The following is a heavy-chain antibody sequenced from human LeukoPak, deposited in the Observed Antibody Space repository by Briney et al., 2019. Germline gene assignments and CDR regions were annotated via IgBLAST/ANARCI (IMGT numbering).Heavy chain of an antibody. CDR1: GVSISTYY. J-gene: IGHJ4*02. V-gene: IGHV4-59*08. Sequence: SETLSLTCTVSGVSISTYYWSWIRQPPGKGLEWIGYIYYSGSTNYNPSLKSRVTISVDTSKNQFSLKLSSVTAADTAVYYCARAGVVPAAIFDYWGQGTLVTVSS. CDR2: IYYSGST. CDR3: ARAGVVPAAIFDY. D-gene: IGHD2-2*02.